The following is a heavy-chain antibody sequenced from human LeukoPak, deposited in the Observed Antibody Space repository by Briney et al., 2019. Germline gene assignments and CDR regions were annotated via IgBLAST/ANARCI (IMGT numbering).Heavy chain of an antibody. CDR1: GFNFSSYG. J-gene: IGHJ4*02. CDR2: ISYDGSNK. CDR3: AKDEQQLPDY. V-gene: IGHV3-30*18. D-gene: IGHD6-13*01. Sequence: GGSLRLSCAASGFNFSSYGMHWVRQAPGKGLEWVAVISYDGSNKYCADSVKGRFTISRDNSKNTLYLQMNSLRAEDTAVYYCAKDEQQLPDYWGQGTLVTVSS.